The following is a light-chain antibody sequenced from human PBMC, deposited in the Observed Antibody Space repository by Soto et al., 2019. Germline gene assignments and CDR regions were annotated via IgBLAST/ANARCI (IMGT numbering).Light chain of an antibody. V-gene: IGLV3-21*04. CDR3: QVWHSSSDHVI. CDR2: NDS. CDR1: NIGSKN. Sequence: SYELTQPPSVSVAPGKTARITCGGNNIGSKNVHWYQQKPGQAPVLVIYNDSDRPLGIPERFSGSNSGNTATLTISRVEAGDEADFYCQVWHSSSDHVIFGGGTKLTVL. J-gene: IGLJ2*01.